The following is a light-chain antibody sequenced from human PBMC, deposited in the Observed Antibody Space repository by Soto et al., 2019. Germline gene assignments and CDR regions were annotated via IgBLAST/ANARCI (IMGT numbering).Light chain of an antibody. CDR2: GAS. CDR1: QSISIN. Sequence: EIVMTQSPATVSVSPGGRATLSCRASQSISINLAWYQHKPGQAPRLLIHGASTRATGVPARISGSGSGTDFTLTISRLEPEDFAVYYCQQYVTSPGTFGQGTKVDIK. CDR3: QQYVTSPGT. J-gene: IGKJ1*01. V-gene: IGKV3D-15*01.